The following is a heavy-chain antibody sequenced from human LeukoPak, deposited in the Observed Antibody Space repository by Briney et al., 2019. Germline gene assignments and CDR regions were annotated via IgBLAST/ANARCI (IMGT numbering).Heavy chain of an antibody. V-gene: IGHV4-34*01. CDR1: GGSFSGYY. J-gene: IGHJ6*02. CDR3: AGAYHPATYYYYYGMDV. D-gene: IGHD2-2*01. Sequence: SETLSLTCAVYGGSFSGYYWSWIRQPPGKGLEWIGEINHSGSTNYNPSLKSRVTISVDTSKNQFSLKLSSVTAADTAVYYCAGAYHPATYYYYYGMDVWGQGTTVTVSS. CDR2: INHSGST.